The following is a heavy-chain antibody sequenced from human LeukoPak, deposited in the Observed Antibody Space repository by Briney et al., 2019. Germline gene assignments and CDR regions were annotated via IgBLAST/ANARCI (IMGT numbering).Heavy chain of an antibody. D-gene: IGHD6-19*01. CDR2: IKQDGSEK. CDR3: ARDLTGYTSA. CDR1: GVNFSSYW. Sequence: GESLRVSCAASGVNFSSYWRRWVRQAPRKGLEWVGNIKQDGSEKYYVDSVKGRFTISRDNAKKSHYLQMNNLRAEDTAMYYCARDLTGYTSAWGQGTLVTVSS. J-gene: IGHJ5*02. V-gene: IGHV3-7*01.